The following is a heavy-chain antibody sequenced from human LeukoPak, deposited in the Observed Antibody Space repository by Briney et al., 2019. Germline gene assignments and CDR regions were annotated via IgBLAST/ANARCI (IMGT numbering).Heavy chain of an antibody. Sequence: GGSLRLSCAASGFTFSSYGMSWVRQAPGKGLEWVSSISGSGGTTYCADSVKGRFTLSRDNSKNTLYLQMNSLRAEDTAVYYCAKGSRSLRFGEAGDYWGQGTLVTVSS. CDR2: ISGSGGTT. V-gene: IGHV3-23*01. J-gene: IGHJ4*02. CDR1: GFTFSSYG. D-gene: IGHD3-10*01. CDR3: AKGSRSLRFGEAGDY.